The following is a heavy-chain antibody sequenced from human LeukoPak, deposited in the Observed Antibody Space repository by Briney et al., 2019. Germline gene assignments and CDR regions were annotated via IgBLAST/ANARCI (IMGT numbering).Heavy chain of an antibody. J-gene: IGHJ4*02. CDR2: ISAYNGDT. V-gene: IGHV1-18*04. Sequence: ASVRVSCKASGYKFGSYGIGWVRQAPGRGLEWVGWISAYNGDTKYADKVQGRLTMTTDISTTTAYMDLRSLRSDDTAVYYCRRVELRYFDYWGQGTLVTVSS. CDR1: GYKFGSYG. D-gene: IGHD5-24*01. CDR3: RRVELRYFDY.